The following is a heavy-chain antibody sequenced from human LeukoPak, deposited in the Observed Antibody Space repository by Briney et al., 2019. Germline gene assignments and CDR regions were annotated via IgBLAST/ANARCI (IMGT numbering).Heavy chain of an antibody. CDR2: IYTSGST. V-gene: IGHV4-61*02. CDR3: ARFSPSGSY. CDR1: GGSISSGSYY. J-gene: IGHJ4*02. D-gene: IGHD3-10*01. Sequence: SQTLSLTCTVSGGSISSGSYYWSWIRQPAGKGLEWIGRIYTSGSTNYNPSLKSRVTISVDTSKNQFSLKLSSVTAADTAVYYCARFSPSGSYWGQGTLVTVSS.